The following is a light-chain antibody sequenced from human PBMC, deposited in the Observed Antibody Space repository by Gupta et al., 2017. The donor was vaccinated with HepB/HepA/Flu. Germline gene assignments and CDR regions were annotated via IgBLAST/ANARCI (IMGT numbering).Light chain of an antibody. J-gene: IGKJ2*01. V-gene: IGKV1-33*01. Sequence: EIQMTQSPPSLSASVGDRVTITCQASQDIKNFLNWFQQKSGKAPQLLIYGSSNLATGVPSRFSGRGSGARFTLTISGLQREDQATYYCQQDDNLPSTFGQGSNLVI. CDR2: GSS. CDR3: QQDDNLPST. CDR1: QDIKNF.